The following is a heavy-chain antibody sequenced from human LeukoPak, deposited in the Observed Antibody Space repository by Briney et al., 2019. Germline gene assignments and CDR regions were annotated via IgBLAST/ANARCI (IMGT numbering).Heavy chain of an antibody. J-gene: IGHJ4*02. V-gene: IGHV3-21*01. CDR3: ARASSLYSYGPW. D-gene: IGHD5-18*01. Sequence: GGSLRLSCAASGFTFSRYSMNWVRHAPGKGLEWVSSISSSSSYIYYADSVKGRFTISRDNAKNSLYLQMNSLRAEDTAVYYCARASSLYSYGPWWGQGTLVTVSS. CDR2: ISSSSSYI. CDR1: GFTFSRYS.